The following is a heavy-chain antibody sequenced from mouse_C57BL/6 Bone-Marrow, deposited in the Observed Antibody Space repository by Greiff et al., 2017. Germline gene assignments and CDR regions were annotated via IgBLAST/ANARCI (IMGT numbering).Heavy chain of an antibody. V-gene: IGHV1-81*01. CDR2: IYPRMSNT. CDR1: GYTFPSYG. D-gene: IGHD1-1*01. Sequence: VQLQESGAELARPGASVKLSCKASGYTFPSYGISWVKQRTGQGLEWIGVIYPRMSNTYYNEKFKGKATLTADKSSSTSYMELRSLTAEDSAVYFCARPYGSSDNYWGQGTTLPVSS. CDR3: ARPYGSSDNY. J-gene: IGHJ2*01.